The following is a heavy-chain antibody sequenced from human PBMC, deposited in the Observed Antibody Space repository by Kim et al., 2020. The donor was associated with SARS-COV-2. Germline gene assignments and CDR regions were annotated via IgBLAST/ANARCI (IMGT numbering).Heavy chain of an antibody. CDR2: SYRWST. CDR3: ATYGGY. D-gene: IGHD3-10*01. J-gene: IGHJ4*02. V-gene: IGHV4-39*01. Sequence: SYRWSTYYNPSLKSRVTISVDTSKNQFSLKLSSVTAADTAVYYCATYGGYWGQGTLVTVSS.